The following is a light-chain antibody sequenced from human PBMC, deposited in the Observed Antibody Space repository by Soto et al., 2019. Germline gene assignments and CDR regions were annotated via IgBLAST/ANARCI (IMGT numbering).Light chain of an antibody. CDR2: GAS. CDR1: QSVSLS. CDR3: QQHHIWPSWT. V-gene: IGKV3-15*01. J-gene: IGKJ1*01. Sequence: EIVLTQSPATLSVSLGDSATLSCRASQSVSLSLAWYQMRPGQPPRLLIYGASTRVTDIPARFSGSGAGTDFTLTISSLQSEDFAVYFCQQHHIWPSWTFGQGTKVELK.